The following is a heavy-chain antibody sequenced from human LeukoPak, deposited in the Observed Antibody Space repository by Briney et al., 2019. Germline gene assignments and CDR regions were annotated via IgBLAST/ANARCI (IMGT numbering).Heavy chain of an antibody. V-gene: IGHV1-2*02. D-gene: IGHD3-10*02. CDR1: GYTFTGYY. CDR3: ARARRSLGVGLFGEYEDY. CDR2: VNPRSGGT. Sequence: ASVKVSCKASGYTFTGYYMHWVRQAPGQGLEWMGGVNPRSGGTNYAQKFQGRVTMTRDTSISTAYMELSRLTSDDTAVYYCARARRSLGVGLFGEYEDYWGQGTLVTVSS. J-gene: IGHJ4*02.